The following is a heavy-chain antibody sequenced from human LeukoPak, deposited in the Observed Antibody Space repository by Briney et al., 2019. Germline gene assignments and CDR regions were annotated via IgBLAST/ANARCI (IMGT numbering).Heavy chain of an antibody. CDR2: IYTSGST. D-gene: IGHD3-3*01. Sequence: SETLSLTCTVSGGSISSYYWSWIRQPAGKGLEWIGRIYTSGSTNYNPSLKSRVTMSADTSKNQFSLKLSSVTAADTAVYYCARGPVLRFLEWLTYFDYWSQGTLVTVSS. J-gene: IGHJ4*02. V-gene: IGHV4-4*07. CDR3: ARGPVLRFLEWLTYFDY. CDR1: GGSISSYY.